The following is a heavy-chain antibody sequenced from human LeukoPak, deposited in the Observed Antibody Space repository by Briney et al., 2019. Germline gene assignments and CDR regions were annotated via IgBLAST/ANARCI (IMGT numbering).Heavy chain of an antibody. J-gene: IGHJ5*02. D-gene: IGHD5-18*01. CDR3: ARDPHGYWWFDP. CDR2: ISYDGSNK. CDR1: GFTFSSYT. Sequence: PGGSLRLSCAASGFTFSSYTMHWVRQAPGKGLEWVAVISYDGSNKYYADSVKGRFTISRDNSKNTLYLQMNSLRAEDTAVYYCARDPHGYWWFDPWGQGTLVTVYS. V-gene: IGHV3-30*01.